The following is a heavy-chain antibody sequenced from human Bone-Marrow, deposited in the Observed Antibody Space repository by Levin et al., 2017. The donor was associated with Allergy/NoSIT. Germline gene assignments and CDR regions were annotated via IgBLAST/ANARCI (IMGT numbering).Heavy chain of an antibody. CDR3: ARVGGTTVTTWLDY. D-gene: IGHD4-17*01. J-gene: IGHJ4*02. CDR2: INSDGSST. V-gene: IGHV3-74*01. Sequence: GESLKISCAASGFTFSSYWMHWVRQAPGKGLVWVSRINSDGSSTSYADSVKGRFTISRDNAKNTLYLQMNSLRAEDTAVYYCARVGGTTVTTWLDYWGQGTLVTVSS. CDR1: GFTFSSYW.